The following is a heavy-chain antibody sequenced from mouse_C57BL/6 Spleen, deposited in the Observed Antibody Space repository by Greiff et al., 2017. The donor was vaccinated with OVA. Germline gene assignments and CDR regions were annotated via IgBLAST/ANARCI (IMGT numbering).Heavy chain of an antibody. J-gene: IGHJ1*03. D-gene: IGHD2-5*01. V-gene: IGHV5-17*01. CDR3: ARAYYSNYGYFDV. Sequence: EVKLVESGGGLVKPGGSLKFSCAASGFNFSDYGMHWVSQAPEKGLEWVGYISSGSSIIYYADKVKGPFTISRDNAKNTLFLQMTSLRSEYTAMYYCARAYYSNYGYFDVWGTGTTVTVSS. CDR2: ISSGSSII. CDR1: GFNFSDYG.